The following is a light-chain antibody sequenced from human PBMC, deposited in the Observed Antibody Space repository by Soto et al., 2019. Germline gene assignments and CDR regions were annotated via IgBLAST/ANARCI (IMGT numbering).Light chain of an antibody. CDR3: AAWDDSLNAVV. J-gene: IGLJ2*01. CDR2: SDS. V-gene: IGLV1-44*01. CDR1: SSNIGSNT. Sequence: QSVLTQPPSASGTPGQRVTISCSGSSSNIGSNTVNWYQQLPGTAPKLLIYSDSQRPSGVPDRFSGSKSGTSASLAISGLQSEEEADYYCAAWDDSLNAVVFGGGTKLTVL.